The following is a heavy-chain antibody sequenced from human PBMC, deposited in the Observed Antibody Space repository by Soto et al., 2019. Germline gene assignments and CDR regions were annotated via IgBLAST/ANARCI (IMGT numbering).Heavy chain of an antibody. V-gene: IGHV1-8*02. J-gene: IGHJ4*02. CDR2: MNPNSGNT. Sequence: GASVKVSCKASGYTFTTYYMHWVRQATGQGLEWMGWMNPNSGNTGYAQKFQGRVTMTRNTSISTAYMELSSLRSEDTAVYYCVRGVAAAGYYFDYWGQGTLVTVSS. CDR3: VRGVAAAGYYFDY. D-gene: IGHD6-13*01. CDR1: GYTFTTYY.